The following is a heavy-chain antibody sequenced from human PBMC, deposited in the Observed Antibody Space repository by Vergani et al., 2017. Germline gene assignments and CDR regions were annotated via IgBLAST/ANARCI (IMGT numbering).Heavy chain of an antibody. J-gene: IGHJ4*02. CDR2: IYHSGST. D-gene: IGHD3-22*01. Sequence: QVQLQESGPGLVKPSETLSLTCTVSGYSISSGYYWGWIRQPPGKGLEWIGSIYHSGSTYYNPSLKSRVTISVDTSKNQFSLKLSSVTAAETAVYYCAITEYSSGYYWGQGTLVTVSS. CDR1: GYSISSGYY. V-gene: IGHV4-38-2*02. CDR3: AITEYSSGYY.